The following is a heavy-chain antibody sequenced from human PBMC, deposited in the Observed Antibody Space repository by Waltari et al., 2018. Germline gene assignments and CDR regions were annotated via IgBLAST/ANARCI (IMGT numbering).Heavy chain of an antibody. V-gene: IGHV3-74*01. CDR1: GFRFSDYW. J-gene: IGHJ4*02. D-gene: IGHD5-18*01. CDR2: INSDGSSI. Sequence: EVQLVEAGGDIVQPGGSLRLSCAASGFRFSDYWMHWVRQVPGKGLVVVSRINSDGSSISYSDSVKGRFTISRDNSKNMLYLQLNSLRAEDTAVYYCARKGGRGYTYGPFYYDSWGQGTLVTVSS. CDR3: ARKGGRGYTYGPFYYDS.